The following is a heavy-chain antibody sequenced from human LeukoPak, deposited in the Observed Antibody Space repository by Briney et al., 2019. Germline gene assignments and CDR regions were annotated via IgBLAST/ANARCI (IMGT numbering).Heavy chain of an antibody. J-gene: IGHJ5*02. CDR3: AIDLADGYNRDWFDP. Sequence: PSETLSLTCTVSGGSISSYYWNWIRQPAGKGLEWIGRIYTSGSTYYNPSLKSRAIISVDKSKNQFSLRLSSVTAADTAVYYCAIDLADGYNRDWFDPWGQGTLVTVSS. CDR2: IYTSGST. CDR1: GGSISSYY. V-gene: IGHV4-4*07. D-gene: IGHD5-24*01.